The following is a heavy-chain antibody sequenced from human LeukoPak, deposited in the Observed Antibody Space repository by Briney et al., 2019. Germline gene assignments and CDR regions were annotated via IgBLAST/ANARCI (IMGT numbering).Heavy chain of an antibody. CDR1: GGSFSGYY. D-gene: IGHD4-17*01. Sequence: PSETLSLTXAVYGGSFSGYYWSWICQPPGKGLEWIGEINHSGSTNYNPSLKSRVTISVDTSKNQFSLKLSSVTAADTAVYYCARGPLIPHYGDYYGEGDYWGQGTLVTVSS. V-gene: IGHV4-34*01. J-gene: IGHJ4*02. CDR2: INHSGST. CDR3: ARGPLIPHYGDYYGEGDY.